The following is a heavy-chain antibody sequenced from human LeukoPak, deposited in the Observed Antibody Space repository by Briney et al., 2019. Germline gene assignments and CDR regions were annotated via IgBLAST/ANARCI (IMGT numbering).Heavy chain of an antibody. CDR2: INPNSGGT. CDR3: ARDNLEASWGSPGDY. CDR1: GYTFTVYY. Sequence: ASVKVSCKASGYTFTVYYLHRVRQAPGQGLEWMGWINPNSGGTNYAQKFQGRVTLTRDTSMSTAYMEISRLTSDDTAVYYCARDNLEASWGSPGDYWGQGTLVTVSS. V-gene: IGHV1-2*02. D-gene: IGHD2-2*01. J-gene: IGHJ4*02.